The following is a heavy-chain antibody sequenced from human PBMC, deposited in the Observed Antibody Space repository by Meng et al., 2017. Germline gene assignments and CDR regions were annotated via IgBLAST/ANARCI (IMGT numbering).Heavy chain of an antibody. J-gene: IGHJ4*02. V-gene: IGHV1-46*01. Sequence: ASVKVSCKASGYTFTSYYMHWVRQAPGQGLEWMGIINPSGGSTSYAQKFQGRVTMIRDTSTSTVYMELSSLRSEDTAVYYCARDLGIQLWFTSTIAADYWGQGTLVTVSS. D-gene: IGHD5-18*01. CDR2: INPSGGST. CDR1: GYTFTSYY. CDR3: ARDLGIQLWFTSTIAADY.